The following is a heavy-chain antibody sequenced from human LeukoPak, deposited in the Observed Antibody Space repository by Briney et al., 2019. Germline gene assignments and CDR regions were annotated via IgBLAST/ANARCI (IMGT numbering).Heavy chain of an antibody. J-gene: IGHJ5*02. Sequence: SQTLSLTCTVSGGSISSGSYYWSWIRQPAGKGLEWIGRIYTSVSTNYNPSLKSRVTISVDTSKKQFFLKLSSVTVANTAVYYCAREVWERITMTNTFDPWGQGTLVTVSS. CDR3: AREVWERITMTNTFDP. CDR1: GGSISSGSYY. CDR2: IYTSVST. D-gene: IGHD3-22*01. V-gene: IGHV4-61*02.